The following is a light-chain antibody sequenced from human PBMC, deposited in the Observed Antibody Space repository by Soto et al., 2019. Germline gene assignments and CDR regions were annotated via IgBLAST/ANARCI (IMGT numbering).Light chain of an antibody. CDR1: QSVLYSSNNKNY. CDR2: WAS. Sequence: DIVMTQSPDSLAVSLGARATINCKSSQSVLYSSNNKNYLAWYQQKPGQPPKLLISWASTRESGVPDRVSGSGSGTDFTLTISSLQAEDVAVYYCQQYYTSVSTFGGGTKVEIK. J-gene: IGKJ4*01. V-gene: IGKV4-1*01. CDR3: QQYYTSVST.